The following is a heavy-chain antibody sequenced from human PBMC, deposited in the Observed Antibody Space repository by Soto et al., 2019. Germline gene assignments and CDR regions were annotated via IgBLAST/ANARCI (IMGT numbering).Heavy chain of an antibody. V-gene: IGHV1-69*02. CDR3: ARAYAAMSDFGY. CDR1: GGTFSSYT. Sequence: QVQLVQSGAEVKKPGSSVKVSCKASGGTFSSYTISWVRQAPGQGLEWMGRIIPILGIANYAQKFEGRVTITADKSTSTAYMEQSSLRSEDTAVYYCARAYAAMSDFGYWGQGTLVTVSS. CDR2: IIPILGIA. J-gene: IGHJ4*02. D-gene: IGHD5-18*01.